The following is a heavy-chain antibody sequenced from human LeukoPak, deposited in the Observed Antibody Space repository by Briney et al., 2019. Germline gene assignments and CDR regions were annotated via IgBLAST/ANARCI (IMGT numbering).Heavy chain of an antibody. Sequence: GVSLRLSCAASGFTFSSYAMSWVRQAPGKGLEWVSAISGSGGSTYYADSVKGRFTISRDNSKNTLYLQMNSLRAEDTAVYYCATTIAVAGTILDDAFDIWGQGTMVTVSS. CDR1: GFTFSSYA. J-gene: IGHJ3*02. V-gene: IGHV3-23*01. D-gene: IGHD6-19*01. CDR3: ATTIAVAGTILDDAFDI. CDR2: ISGSGGST.